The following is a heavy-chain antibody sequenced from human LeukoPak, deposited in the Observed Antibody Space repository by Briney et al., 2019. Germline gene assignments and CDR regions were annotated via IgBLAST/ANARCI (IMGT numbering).Heavy chain of an antibody. CDR2: ISYGGSNK. D-gene: IGHD3-3*01. J-gene: IGHJ6*02. Sequence: GGSLRLSCAASGFTFSSYAMHWVRQAPGKGLEWVAVISYGGSNKYYADSVKGRFTISRDNSKNTLYLQMNSLRAEDTAVYYCANDFWSGYYGLVGYYYGMDVWGQGTTVTVSS. CDR3: ANDFWSGYYGLVGYYYGMDV. V-gene: IGHV3-30-3*02. CDR1: GFTFSSYA.